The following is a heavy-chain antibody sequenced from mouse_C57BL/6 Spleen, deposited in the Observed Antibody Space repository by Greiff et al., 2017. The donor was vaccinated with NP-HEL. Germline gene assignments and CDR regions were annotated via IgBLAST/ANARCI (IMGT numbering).Heavy chain of an antibody. CDR3: ARGGVLRPLDY. D-gene: IGHD1-2*01. CDR2: INPYNGGT. Sequence: EVQLVESGPVLVKPGASVKMSCKASGYTFTDYYMNWVKQSHGKSLEWIGVINPYNGGTSYNQKFKGKATLTVDKSSSTAYMELNSLTSEDSAVDYGARGGVLRPLDYWGQGTTLTVSS. CDR1: GYTFTDYY. J-gene: IGHJ2*01. V-gene: IGHV1-19*01.